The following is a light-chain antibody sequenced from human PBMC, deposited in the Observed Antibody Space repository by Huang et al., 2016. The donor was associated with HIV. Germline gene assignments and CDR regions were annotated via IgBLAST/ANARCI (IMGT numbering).Light chain of an antibody. J-gene: IGKJ1*01. CDR3: QQYNSYPWT. V-gene: IGKV1-5*03. Sequence: IQMTQSPSTLSASVGDRVTITCRASQGISTWLAWYQQKPGKAPKLLIYKASSLESGVPSRFSGSGSGTEFTLTISSLQADDFATYYCQQYNSYPWTFGQGTKVEIK. CDR2: KAS. CDR1: QGISTW.